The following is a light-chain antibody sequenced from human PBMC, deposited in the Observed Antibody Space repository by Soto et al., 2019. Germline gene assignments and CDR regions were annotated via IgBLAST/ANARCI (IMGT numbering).Light chain of an antibody. V-gene: IGKV3-20*01. Sequence: EIVLTQSPGTLSLSPGDGATLSCRASQSVSSGYLAWYQQKPGQAPRLLIYGASRRATGIPDRFSGSGSGTEFTLTISSLQSEDFATYYCQQTRSYPSTFGGGTKVDIK. CDR1: QSVSSGY. CDR3: QQTRSYPST. CDR2: GAS. J-gene: IGKJ4*01.